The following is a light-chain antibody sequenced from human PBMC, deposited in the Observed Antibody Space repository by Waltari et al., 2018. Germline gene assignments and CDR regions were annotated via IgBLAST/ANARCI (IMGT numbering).Light chain of an antibody. J-gene: IGKJ1*01. CDR1: RGVSRA. CDR2: GAS. V-gene: IGKV3-20*01. Sequence: EIVLTQSPGSLSSSPGERVTLSCRASRGVSRALAWYQKKPGQAPRLLIFGASNRATGIPDMFSGSGSGTDFSLTISRLEPEDFAVYYCQHYVRLPATFGRGAKVEIK. CDR3: QHYVRLPAT.